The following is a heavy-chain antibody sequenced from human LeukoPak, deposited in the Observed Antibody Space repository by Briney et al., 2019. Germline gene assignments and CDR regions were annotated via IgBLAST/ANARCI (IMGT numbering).Heavy chain of an antibody. CDR1: GFTFSSYE. J-gene: IGHJ4*02. D-gene: IGHD1-26*01. CDR3: ARVLSGSYPNFDY. CDR2: ISSSGSTI. Sequence: GGSLRLSCAASGFTFSSYEMNWVRQAPGKGLEWVSYISSSGSTIYYADSVKGRFTISRDNAKNSLYLQMNSLRAEDTAVYYCARVLSGSYPNFDYWGQGTLVTVSS. V-gene: IGHV3-48*03.